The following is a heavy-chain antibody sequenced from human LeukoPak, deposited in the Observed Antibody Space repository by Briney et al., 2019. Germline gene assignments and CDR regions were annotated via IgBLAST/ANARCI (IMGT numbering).Heavy chain of an antibody. CDR2: ISYDGSNA. CDR1: GFAFSDYG. D-gene: IGHD4-23*01. CDR3: ARGSYNGNSVSVAYNWFDP. Sequence: GGSLRLSCAVSGFAFSDYGMHWVRQAPGKGLEWVAVISYDGSNAYYAGSVKGRFTISRDNSKNTLYLQMNSLRAEDTAVYYCARGSYNGNSVSVAYNWFDPWGQGILVSVSS. V-gene: IGHV3-30*03. J-gene: IGHJ5*02.